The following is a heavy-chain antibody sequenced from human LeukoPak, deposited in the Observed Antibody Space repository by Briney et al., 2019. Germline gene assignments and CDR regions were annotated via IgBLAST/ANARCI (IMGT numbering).Heavy chain of an antibody. J-gene: IGHJ4*02. CDR3: ARAPYYYDSSGYYFLY. Sequence: APVKVSCKASGYTFTSYGISWVRQAPGQGLEWMGWISAYNGNTNYAQKLQGRVTMTTDTSTSTAYMELRSLRPDDTAVYYCARAPYYYDSSGYYFLYWGQGTLVTVSS. D-gene: IGHD3-22*01. CDR1: GYTFTSYG. V-gene: IGHV1-18*01. CDR2: ISAYNGNT.